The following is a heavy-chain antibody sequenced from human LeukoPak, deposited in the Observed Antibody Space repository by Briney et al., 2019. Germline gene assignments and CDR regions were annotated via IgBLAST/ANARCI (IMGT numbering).Heavy chain of an antibody. CDR2: INHSGST. J-gene: IGHJ4*02. D-gene: IGHD3-3*01. CDR1: GGSFSGYY. Sequence: SETLSLICSVYGGSFSGYYWSWIRQPPGKGLEWIGEINHSGSTNYNPSLKSRVTISVDTSKNQFSLKLSSVTAADTAVYYCARGRGYDFWSGYYSRNYYFDYWGQGTLVTVSS. V-gene: IGHV4-34*01. CDR3: ARGRGYDFWSGYYSRNYYFDY.